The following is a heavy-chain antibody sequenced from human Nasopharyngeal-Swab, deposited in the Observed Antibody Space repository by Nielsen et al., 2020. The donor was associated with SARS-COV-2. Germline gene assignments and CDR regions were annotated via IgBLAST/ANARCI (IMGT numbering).Heavy chain of an antibody. V-gene: IGHV4-30-4*01. Sequence: WIRQSTGKGVEGVGYIYYSGSTYYNPSLKSRVTISVDTSKNQFSLKLSSVTAADTAVYYCARDYRTVTTGGVYYYYYMDVWGKGTTVTVSS. D-gene: IGHD4-17*01. J-gene: IGHJ6*03. CDR2: IYYSGST. CDR3: ARDYRTVTTGGVYYYYYMDV.